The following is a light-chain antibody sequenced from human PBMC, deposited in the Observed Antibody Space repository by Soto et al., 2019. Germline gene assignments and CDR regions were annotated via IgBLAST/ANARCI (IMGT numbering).Light chain of an antibody. J-gene: IGLJ1*01. Sequence: QSVLTQPASVSGSPGQSITISCTGTSSDVGGYNYVSWYQQHPGKAPKLMIYEVSDRPSGVSNRFSGSKSGNTASLTISGLQAEDEADYYCSSYTSSNTLPRVFETGTKVTVL. V-gene: IGLV2-14*01. CDR3: SSYTSSNTLPRV. CDR2: EVS. CDR1: SSDVGGYNY.